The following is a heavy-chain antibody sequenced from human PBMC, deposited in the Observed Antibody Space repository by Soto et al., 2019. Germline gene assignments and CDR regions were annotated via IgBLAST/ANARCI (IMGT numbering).Heavy chain of an antibody. V-gene: IGHV3-21*01. CDR3: VRARSTDSRPDY. CDR2: ITSSSSYI. J-gene: IGHJ4*02. D-gene: IGHD3-22*01. Sequence: EVQLVESGGGLVKPGGSLRLSCAASGFTFSLYSVIWVRQAAGKGLEWVASITSSSSYIYYEDSLKGRFTISRDNAKNSLFLQLDSLRAEDTAVYFCVRARSTDSRPDYWGQGTLVTVSS. CDR1: GFTFSLYS.